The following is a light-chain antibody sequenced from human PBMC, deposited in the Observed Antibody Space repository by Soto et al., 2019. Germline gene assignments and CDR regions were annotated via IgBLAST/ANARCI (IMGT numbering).Light chain of an antibody. CDR1: RSDIGIYNS. Sequence: QSALTQPASVSGSPGQSITISCTGTRSDIGIYNSVSWYQQHPGKAPKLVICEVSNRPSGVSSRFSGSKSGNTASLTISGLQAEDEADYYCTSFTSTNIYVFGAGTQLTVL. V-gene: IGLV2-14*01. CDR3: TSFTSTNIYV. J-gene: IGLJ2*01. CDR2: EVS.